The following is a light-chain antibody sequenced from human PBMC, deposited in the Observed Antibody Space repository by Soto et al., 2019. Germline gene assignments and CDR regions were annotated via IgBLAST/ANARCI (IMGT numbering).Light chain of an antibody. CDR3: CSYAGSYTLL. V-gene: IGLV2-11*01. Sequence: QSALTQPRSVSGSHGQSVTISCTGTSSDIGAYNYVSWFQQHPGKAPKLMMSDVSKRPSGVPDRFSGSKSGTTASLTISGLQGEDEADYYCCSYAGSYTLLFGGGTKLTVL. J-gene: IGLJ2*01. CDR2: DVS. CDR1: SSDIGAYNY.